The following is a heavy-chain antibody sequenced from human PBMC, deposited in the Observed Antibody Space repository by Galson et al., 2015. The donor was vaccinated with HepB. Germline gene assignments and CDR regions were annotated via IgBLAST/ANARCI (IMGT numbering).Heavy chain of an antibody. D-gene: IGHD3-22*01. J-gene: IGHJ4*02. CDR2: IDWDDDK. CDR1: GFSRSTSGMC. Sequence: PALVKPTQTLTLTCTFSGFSRSTSGMCVSWIRQPPGKALEWLARIDWDDDKYYSTSLKTRLTISKDTSKNQVVLTMTNMDPVDTATYYCARIRYDYDSSGPHPLQYFDYWGQGTLVTVSS. V-gene: IGHV2-70*11. CDR3: ARIRYDYDSSGPHPLQYFDY.